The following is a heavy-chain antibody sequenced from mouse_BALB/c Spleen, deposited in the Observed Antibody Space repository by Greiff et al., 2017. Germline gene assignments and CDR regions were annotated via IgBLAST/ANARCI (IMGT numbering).Heavy chain of an antibody. V-gene: IGHV14-3*02. J-gene: IGHJ3*01. Sequence: EVKLQESGAELVKPGASVKLSCTASGFNIKDTYMHWVKQRPEQGLEWIGRIDPANGNTKYDPKFQGKATITADTSSNTAYLQLSSLTSEDTAVYYCASMIAGFAYWGQGTLVTVSA. CDR2: IDPANGNT. CDR3: ASMIAGFAY. D-gene: IGHD2-4*01. CDR1: GFNIKDTY.